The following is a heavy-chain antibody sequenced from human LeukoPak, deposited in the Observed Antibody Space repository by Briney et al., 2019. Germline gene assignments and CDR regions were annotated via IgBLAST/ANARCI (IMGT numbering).Heavy chain of an antibody. CDR3: ARDKGGDYGDWFDP. CDR1: GFTFSSYG. J-gene: IGHJ5*02. D-gene: IGHD4-17*01. Sequence: GGSLRLSCAASGFTFSSYGMIWVRQAPGKGLEWVSGISDTTYYADSVKGRFTISRDNAKNSLYLQMNSLRAEDTAVYYCARDKGGDYGDWFDPWGQGTLVTVSS. CDR2: ISDTT. V-gene: IGHV3-21*04.